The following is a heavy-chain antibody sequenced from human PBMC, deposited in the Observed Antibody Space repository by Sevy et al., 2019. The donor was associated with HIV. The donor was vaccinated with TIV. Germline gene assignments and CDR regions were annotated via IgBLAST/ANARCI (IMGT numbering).Heavy chain of an antibody. V-gene: IGHV4-31*03. Sequence: SETLSLTCTVSGGSVISGSFYWTWIRQHPGKGLEWIGYIYYNGRTYYKSSLKTRVNISVDTSKNHFSLRLSSVTAADTAVYYCARDRLGEYSNKPAYHFDYWGQGTLVTVSS. CDR3: ARDRLGEYSNKPAYHFDY. CDR1: GGSVISGSFY. CDR2: IYYNGRT. J-gene: IGHJ4*02. D-gene: IGHD4-4*01.